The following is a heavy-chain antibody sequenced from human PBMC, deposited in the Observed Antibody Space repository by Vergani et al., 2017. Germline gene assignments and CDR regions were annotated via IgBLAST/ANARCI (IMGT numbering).Heavy chain of an antibody. J-gene: IGHJ4*02. CDR3: ARVDESATISGWADY. CDR2: ISAYDGNT. CDR1: GYTFTSYG. D-gene: IGHD5-12*01. Sequence: QVQLVQSGAEVKKPGASVKVSCKASGYTFTSYGISWVRQAPGQGLEWMGWISAYDGNTNYAPKLQGRVTMTTATSTSTADMELRSLRSDDTAVYYSARVDESATISGWADYGGQGTLVTVSS. V-gene: IGHV1-18*01.